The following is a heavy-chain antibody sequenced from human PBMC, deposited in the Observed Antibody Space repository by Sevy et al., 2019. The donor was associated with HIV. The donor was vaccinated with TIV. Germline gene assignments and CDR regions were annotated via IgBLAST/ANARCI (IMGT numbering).Heavy chain of an antibody. Sequence: GGCLRLSCAASGFAFRTFWMSWVRQAPGKGLEWVANIKQDGSVKYYMDSVKGRFTLSRDNAKNSLYLQMSSLTVEDTAVYYCAKQRGWICSHDVCSPYYSDSWGQGTLVTVSS. J-gene: IGHJ4*02. D-gene: IGHD5-12*01. CDR3: AKQRGWICSHDVCSPYYSDS. CDR2: IKQDGSVK. V-gene: IGHV3-7*01. CDR1: GFAFRTFW.